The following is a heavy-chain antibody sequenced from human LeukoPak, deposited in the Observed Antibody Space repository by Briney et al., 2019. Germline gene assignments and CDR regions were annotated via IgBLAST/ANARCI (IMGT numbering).Heavy chain of an antibody. V-gene: IGHV3-23*01. J-gene: IGHJ5*01. CDR1: AFIFSRYA. D-gene: IGHD4-17*01. CDR2: VNDRGGST. CDR3: ANPPTVTKIRFDS. Sequence: GGSLRLSCAASAFIFSRYAMSWVRQSPGKGLEWVSGVNDRGGSTYYADSAKGRFTISRDNSKNTLYLQMNSLRAEDTAVYYCANPPTVTKIRFDSWGQGTLVTVSS.